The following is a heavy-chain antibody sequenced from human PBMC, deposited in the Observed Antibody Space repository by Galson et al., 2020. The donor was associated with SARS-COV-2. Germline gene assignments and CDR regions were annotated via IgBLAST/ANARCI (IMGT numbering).Heavy chain of an antibody. CDR2: IYYSGGT. CDR1: GDSVTSGGYY. Sequence: ASETLSLTCTVPGDSVTSGGYYWNWIRHHPGKGLEWIGYIYYSGGTSYNPSLKSRVTISADRHKNQFSLKLNSVTAADTAVYYCARSDCGGDCMMHLDFWGQGTLVTVSS. CDR3: ARSDCGGDCMMHLDF. J-gene: IGHJ4*02. D-gene: IGHD2-21*02. V-gene: IGHV4-31*03.